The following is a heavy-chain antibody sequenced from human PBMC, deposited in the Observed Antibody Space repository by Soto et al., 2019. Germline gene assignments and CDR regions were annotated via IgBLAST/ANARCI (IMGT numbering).Heavy chain of an antibody. CDR2: FDPEDGET. V-gene: IGHV1-24*01. J-gene: IGHJ4*02. CDR3: VGSIAARPARFKDFDY. Sequence: QVQLVQSGAEVKKPGASVKVSCKVSGYTLTELSMHWVRQAPGKGLEWMGGFDPEDGETIYAQKFQGRVTMTEDTSTDTAYMELSSLRSEDTAVYYCVGSIAARPARFKDFDYWGQGTLVTVSS. D-gene: IGHD6-6*01. CDR1: GYTLTELS.